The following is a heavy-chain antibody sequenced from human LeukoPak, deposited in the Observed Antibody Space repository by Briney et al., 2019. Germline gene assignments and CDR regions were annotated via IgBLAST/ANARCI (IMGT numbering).Heavy chain of an antibody. CDR1: GFIFSNYA. D-gene: IGHD3-9*01. Sequence: GGSLRLSCAASGFIFSNYAMSWVRQAPGAGLEWVSAITGSDDITYYADSAKGRFTISRDNSKNTLYLQVNSLRAEDTAIYYCAKWGDYDILTGYDDSDYWGQGTLVTVSS. CDR3: AKWGDYDILTGYDDSDY. CDR2: ITGSDDIT. J-gene: IGHJ4*02. V-gene: IGHV3-23*01.